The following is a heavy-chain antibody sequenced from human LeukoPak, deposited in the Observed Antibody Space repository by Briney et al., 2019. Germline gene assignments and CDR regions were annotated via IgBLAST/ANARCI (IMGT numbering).Heavy chain of an antibody. Sequence: SETLSLTCTVSGGSISSGSYYWGWIRQPPGKGLEWIGSFYHSGSTYYNPSLKSRVTISVDTSKNQFSLKLSSVTAADTAVYYCARHDFYSNYPHNWFDPWGQGTLVTVSS. CDR2: FYHSGST. CDR3: ARHDFYSNYPHNWFDP. CDR1: GGSISSGSYY. J-gene: IGHJ5*02. V-gene: IGHV4-39*01. D-gene: IGHD4-11*01.